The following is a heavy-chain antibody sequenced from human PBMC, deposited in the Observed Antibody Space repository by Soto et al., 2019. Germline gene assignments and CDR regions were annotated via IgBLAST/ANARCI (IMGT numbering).Heavy chain of an antibody. V-gene: IGHV4-61*01. CDR3: ATHIVVVVAAKENWFDP. D-gene: IGHD2-15*01. CDR1: GGPVSSGSYY. J-gene: IGHJ5*02. CDR2: IYYSGST. Sequence: SETLSLTCTVPGGPVSSGSYYWSWIRHPPGKGLEWIGYIYYSGSTNYNPSLKSRVTISVDTSKNQFSLKLNSVTAADTAVYYCATHIVVVVAAKENWFDPWGQGTLVTVS.